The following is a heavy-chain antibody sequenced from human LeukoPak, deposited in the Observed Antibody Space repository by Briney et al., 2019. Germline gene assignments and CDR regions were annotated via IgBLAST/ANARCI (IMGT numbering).Heavy chain of an antibody. J-gene: IGHJ4*02. CDR2: ISAYNGNT. D-gene: IGHD3-22*01. CDR1: GYTFTSYG. V-gene: IGHV1-18*01. Sequence: ASVTVSCKASGYTFTSYGISWVRQAPGQGLEWMGWISAYNGNTNYAQKLQGRVTMTTDTSTSTAYMELRSLRSDDTAVYYCARRSDYYDSSAYYHWGQGTLVTVSS. CDR3: ARRSDYYDSSAYYH.